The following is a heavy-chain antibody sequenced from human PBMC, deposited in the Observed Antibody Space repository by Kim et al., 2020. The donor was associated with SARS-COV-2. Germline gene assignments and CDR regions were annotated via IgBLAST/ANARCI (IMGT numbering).Heavy chain of an antibody. CDR3: ARGRSITGTTAPVDY. V-gene: IGHV4-34*01. Sequence: SETLSLTCAVYGGSFSGYYWSWIRQPPGKGLEWIGEINHSGSTNYNPSLKSRVTISVDTSKNQFSLKLSSVTAADTAVYYCARGRSITGTTAPVDYWGQGTLVTVSS. D-gene: IGHD1-7*01. CDR2: INHSGST. CDR1: GGSFSGYY. J-gene: IGHJ4*02.